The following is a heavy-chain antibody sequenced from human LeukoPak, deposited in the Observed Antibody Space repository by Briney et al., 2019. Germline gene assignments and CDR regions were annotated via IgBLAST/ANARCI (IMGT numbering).Heavy chain of an antibody. Sequence: GSLRLSCAASGFPFSSYSMTWVRQAPGKGLEWVANIKPDGTTKFYVDSVKGRFTISRDNALNSLYLQMNSLRAEDTAIYYCARSIPYGTTWYGRSDYWGQGTLVTVSS. CDR3: ARSIPYGTTWYGRSDY. CDR1: GFPFSSYS. J-gene: IGHJ4*02. V-gene: IGHV3-7*03. D-gene: IGHD6-13*01. CDR2: IKPDGTTK.